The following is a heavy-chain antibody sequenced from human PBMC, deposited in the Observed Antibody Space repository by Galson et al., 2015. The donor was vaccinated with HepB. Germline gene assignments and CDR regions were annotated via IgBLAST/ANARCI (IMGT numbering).Heavy chain of an antibody. V-gene: IGHV3-23*01. CDR1: GFAFDSHA. Sequence: SLRLSCAASGFAFDSHAMSWVRQAPGRGLEWISGITGTGDSTFYAASVKGRFTVSKDNSNNMFYLQMNNLRAEDAGLYFCAKGYGLFDSWGQGTLVTVSS. D-gene: IGHD5-18*01. J-gene: IGHJ5*01. CDR3: AKGYGLFDS. CDR2: ITGTGDST.